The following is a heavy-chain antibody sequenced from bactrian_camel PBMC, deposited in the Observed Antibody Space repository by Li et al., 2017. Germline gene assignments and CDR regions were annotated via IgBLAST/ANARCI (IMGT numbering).Heavy chain of an antibody. CDR2: LRRDGTT. CDR3: AALNSSSGGIFAWCSDL. V-gene: IGHV3S57*01. CDR1: RATRSYC. Sequence: HVQLVESGGDSVQAGGSLRLSCVARATRSYCLGWFRQAPGKEENLVSLRRDGTTVYSDSVKGRFTISQDRTKNILYLQMNDLKDEDTGMYYCAALNSSSGGIFAWCSDLRGQGTQVTVS. D-gene: IGHD1*01. J-gene: IGHJ4*01.